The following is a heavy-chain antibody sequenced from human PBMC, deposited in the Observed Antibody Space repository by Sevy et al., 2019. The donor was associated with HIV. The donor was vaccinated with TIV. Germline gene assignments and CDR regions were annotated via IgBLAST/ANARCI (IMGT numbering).Heavy chain of an antibody. CDR2: ISGSGGYT. J-gene: IGHJ4*02. CDR1: GFTFSDYY. D-gene: IGHD6-13*01. V-gene: IGHV3-23*01. CDR3: EAITTAGRDY. Sequence: GGSLRLSCAASGFTFSDYYMHWVRQAPGKGLEWVSTISGSGGYTYYAESVKGRFTISRDNSNNILYLQMNSLRAEDTAVYYCEAITTAGRDYWGQGTLVTVSS.